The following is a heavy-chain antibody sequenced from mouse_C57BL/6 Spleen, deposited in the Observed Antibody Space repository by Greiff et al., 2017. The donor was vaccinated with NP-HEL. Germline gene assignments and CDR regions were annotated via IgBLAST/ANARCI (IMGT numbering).Heavy chain of an antibody. Sequence: EVQLVESGGGLVKPGGSLKLSCAASGFTFSSYAMSWVRQTPEKRLEWVATISDGGSYTYYPDNVKGRFTISRDNAKNNLYLQMSHLKSEDTAMYYCAREGLGFYYFDYWGQGTTLTVSS. V-gene: IGHV5-4*01. CDR2: ISDGGSYT. CDR1: GFTFSSYA. D-gene: IGHD4-1*01. J-gene: IGHJ2*01. CDR3: AREGLGFYYFDY.